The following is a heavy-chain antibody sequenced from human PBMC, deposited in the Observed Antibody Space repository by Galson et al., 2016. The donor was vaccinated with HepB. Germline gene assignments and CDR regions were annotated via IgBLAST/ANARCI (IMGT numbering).Heavy chain of an antibody. CDR1: GGTFSSYA. J-gene: IGHJ4*02. D-gene: IGHD6-13*01. V-gene: IGHV1-69*13. Sequence: SVKVSCKASGGTFSSYAINWVRQAPGQGLEWMGGIIPIFGTTNYAQKFQGRVTITADESTVTAYMEMSSLRSEDTAVYYCARGSPESSSWPFDYWGQGTQVTVSS. CDR2: IIPIFGTT. CDR3: ARGSPESSSWPFDY.